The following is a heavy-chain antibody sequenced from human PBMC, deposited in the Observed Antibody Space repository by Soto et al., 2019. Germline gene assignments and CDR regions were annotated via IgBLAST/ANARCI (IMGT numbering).Heavy chain of an antibody. D-gene: IGHD2-2*01. CDR1: GYTFTSYA. CDR2: TNAGNGNT. Sequence: ASVKVSCKASGYTFTSYAMHWVRQAPGQRLEWMGWTNAGNGNTKYSQKFQGRVTITRDASASTAYMELSSLRSEDTAAYYCARGRYCSSTSCWTYYYYGMDVWGQGTTVTVSS. V-gene: IGHV1-3*01. CDR3: ARGRYCSSTSCWTYYYYGMDV. J-gene: IGHJ6*02.